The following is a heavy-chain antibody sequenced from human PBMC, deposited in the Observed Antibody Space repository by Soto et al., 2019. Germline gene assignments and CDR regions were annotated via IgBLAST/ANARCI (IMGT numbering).Heavy chain of an antibody. J-gene: IGHJ4*02. CDR3: VVQQELPWVNY. Sequence: RGESLKISCTGSGYSFTGYWIGWVRQMPGKGLEWMGITYPGDSDTRYSPSFQGRVTISADKSINTAYLQWSSLTASDTALYYCVVQQELPWVNYWGQGTLVTVSS. CDR1: GYSFTGYW. V-gene: IGHV5-51*01. D-gene: IGHD6-13*01. CDR2: TYPGDSDT.